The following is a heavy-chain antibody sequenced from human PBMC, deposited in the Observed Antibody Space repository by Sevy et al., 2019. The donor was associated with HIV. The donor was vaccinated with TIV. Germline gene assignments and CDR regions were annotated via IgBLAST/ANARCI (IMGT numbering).Heavy chain of an antibody. D-gene: IGHD1-26*01. V-gene: IGHV4-59*08. CDR2: IYYNGHT. J-gene: IGHJ4*02. CDR3: AGENAWGRGYS. Sequence: SETLSLTCTVSGGSITSLYWNWIRQPPGKGLEWIANIYYNGHTNYNPSLKSRVTLSLDTSKNQFSLELSSVTAADTAMYYCAGENAWGRGYSWGQGTLVTVSS. CDR1: GGSITSLY.